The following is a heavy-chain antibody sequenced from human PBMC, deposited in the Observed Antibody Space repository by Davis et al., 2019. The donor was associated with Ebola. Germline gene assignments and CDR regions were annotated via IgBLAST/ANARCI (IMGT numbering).Heavy chain of an antibody. CDR2: ISYDGSNK. V-gene: IGHV3-30*18. J-gene: IGHJ3*02. CDR1: GFTFSSYG. Sequence: GGSLRLSCAASGFTFSSYGMHWVRQAPGKGLEWVAVISYDGSNKYYADSVKGRFTISRDNSKNTLYLQMNSLRAEDTAVYYCAKLGGSYGAFDIWGQGTMVTVSS. CDR3: AKLGGSYGAFDI. D-gene: IGHD5-18*01.